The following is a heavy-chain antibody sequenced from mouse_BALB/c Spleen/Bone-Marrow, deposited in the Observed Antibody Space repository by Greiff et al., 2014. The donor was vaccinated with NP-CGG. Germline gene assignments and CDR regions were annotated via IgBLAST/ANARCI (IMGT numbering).Heavy chain of an antibody. J-gene: IGHJ2*01. CDR3: ALLYGSYDY. CDR2: IDPANGNT. D-gene: IGHD2-10*02. CDR1: GFNIKNNY. Sequence: VQLQQPGAELVKPGASVKLSCTASGFNIKNNYMHWVKQRPGQGLEWIGRIDPANGNTKYDPKFQGKATITADTSSNTAYLQLSSLTSEDTAVYYCALLYGSYDYWGQGTTLTVSS. V-gene: IGHV14-3*02.